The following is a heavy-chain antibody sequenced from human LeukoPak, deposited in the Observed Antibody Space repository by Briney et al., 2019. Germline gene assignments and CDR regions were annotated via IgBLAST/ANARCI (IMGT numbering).Heavy chain of an antibody. V-gene: IGHV4-4*02. CDR3: ASTPSGYYLVRYYGMDV. D-gene: IGHD3-22*01. CDR2: IYHSGST. Sequence: KPSETLSLTCAVSGGSISSSNWWSWVRQPPGKGLEWIGEIYHSGSTNYNPSLKSRVTISVDKSKNQFSLKLSSVTAADTAVYYCASTPSGYYLVRYYGMDVWGQGTTVTVSS. J-gene: IGHJ6*02. CDR1: GGSISSSNW.